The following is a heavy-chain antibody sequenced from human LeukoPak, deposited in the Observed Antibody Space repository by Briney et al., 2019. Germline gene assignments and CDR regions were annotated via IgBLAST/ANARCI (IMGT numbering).Heavy chain of an antibody. D-gene: IGHD6-19*01. J-gene: IGHJ6*02. CDR3: ARGRGSGWHYYYYGMDV. V-gene: IGHV1-18*01. Sequence: ASVKVSCKASGYTCTSYGISWVRQAPGQGLEWRGWISAYNGNTNYAQKLQGRVTMTTDTSTSTAYMELRSLRSDDTAVYYCARGRGSGWHYYYYGMDVWGQGTTVTVSS. CDR2: ISAYNGNT. CDR1: GYTCTSYG.